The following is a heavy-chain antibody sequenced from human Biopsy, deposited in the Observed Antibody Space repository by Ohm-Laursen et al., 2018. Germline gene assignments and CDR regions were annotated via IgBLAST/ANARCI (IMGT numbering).Heavy chain of an antibody. V-gene: IGHV3-74*01. CDR1: EFIFSRFW. Sequence: SLRLSCKASEFIFSRFWMYWVRQAPGKGLVWVSRINSDGSSTNYADAVKGRFTISRDNAKNTVFLQMNSLRAEDTAVYYCTRAEAGSGSLLYFDYWGQGTLVTVSS. D-gene: IGHD3-10*01. CDR2: INSDGSST. CDR3: TRAEAGSGSLLYFDY. J-gene: IGHJ4*02.